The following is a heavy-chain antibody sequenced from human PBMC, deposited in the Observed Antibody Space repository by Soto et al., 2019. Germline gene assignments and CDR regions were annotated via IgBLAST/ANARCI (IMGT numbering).Heavy chain of an antibody. CDR2: IYPGDSDT. Sequence: PGESLKISCKGSGYSFTSYWIGWVRQMPGKGLEWMGIIYPGDSDTRYSPSFQGQVTISADKSISTAYLQWSSLKASDTAMYYCAKSRPSIAAQFLWFDPWGQGTLVTVSS. CDR1: GYSFTSYW. D-gene: IGHD6-6*01. CDR3: AKSRPSIAAQFLWFDP. V-gene: IGHV5-51*01. J-gene: IGHJ5*02.